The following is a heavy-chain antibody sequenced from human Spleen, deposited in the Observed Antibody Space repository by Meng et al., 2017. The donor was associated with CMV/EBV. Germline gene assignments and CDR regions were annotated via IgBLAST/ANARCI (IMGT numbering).Heavy chain of an antibody. V-gene: IGHV3-20*04. D-gene: IGHD3-3*01. CDR3: AIDPGFGVAVGGEF. Sequence: GESLKISCAASGFIFDDYGMIWVRQVPGKGLEWVSGSNWNGGNTGDAASVKGRFTIFRDNAKNSLYLQMKRLKIEDTAVYYCAIDPGFGVAVGGEFWGQGTLVTVSS. CDR1: GFIFDDYG. J-gene: IGHJ4*02. CDR2: SNWNGGNT.